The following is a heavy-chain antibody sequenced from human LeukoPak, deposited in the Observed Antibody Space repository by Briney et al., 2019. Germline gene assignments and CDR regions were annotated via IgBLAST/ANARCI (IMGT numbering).Heavy chain of an antibody. V-gene: IGHV1-24*01. CDR2: FDHTDGEI. Sequence: ASVKVSCKVSVYSLSDLSMHWVRQAPGKGFEGMGGFDHTDGEIIYAQKFQGRVTMTEDTSTDTANMELSSLRSDDTAVYYCATFQIVATGTLSHWGQGTLVTVSS. D-gene: IGHD6-13*01. J-gene: IGHJ4*02. CDR3: ATFQIVATGTLSH. CDR1: VYSLSDLS.